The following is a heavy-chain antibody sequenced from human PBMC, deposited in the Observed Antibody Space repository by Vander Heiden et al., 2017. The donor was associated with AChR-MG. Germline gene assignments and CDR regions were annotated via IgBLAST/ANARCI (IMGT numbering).Heavy chain of an antibody. CDR2: IWYDGSNK. CDR1: RFTFSSYG. D-gene: IGHD1-26*01. J-gene: IGHJ4*02. CDR3: ARYLWGSGSYIDY. V-gene: IGHV3-33*01. Sequence: QVQLVESGGGVFQPGRSLRLSPASSRFTFSSYGMHWVRQAPGKGLEWVAVIWYDGSNKYYADSVKGRFTISRDNSKNTLYLQMNSLRAEDTAVYYCARYLWGSGSYIDYWGQGTLVTVSS.